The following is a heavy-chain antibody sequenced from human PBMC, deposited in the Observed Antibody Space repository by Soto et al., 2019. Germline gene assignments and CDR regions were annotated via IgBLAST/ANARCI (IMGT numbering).Heavy chain of an antibody. V-gene: IGHV4-30-4*01. CDR1: GGSISSGDYY. CDR2: IYYSGST. CDR3: ARGTHTGYYYYGMDV. J-gene: IGHJ6*02. Sequence: QVQLQESGPGLVKPSQTLSLTCTVSGGSISSGDYYWSWIRQPPGKGLEWIGYIYYSGSTYYNPSLKSRVTISVDTSKHQFSLKLSSVTAADTAVYYCARGTHTGYYYYGMDVWGQGTTVTVSS.